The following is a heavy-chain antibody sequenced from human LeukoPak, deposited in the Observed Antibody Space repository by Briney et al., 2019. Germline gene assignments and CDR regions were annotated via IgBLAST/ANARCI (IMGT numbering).Heavy chain of an antibody. Sequence: ASVKVSCKASGYTFTSYGISWVRQAPGQGLEWMGWISAYNGNTNYAQKLQGRVTMTTDTSTSTAFMELRSLRSDDTAGYYCARVGNYDILTGTGSWFDPWGQGNPVTVSS. D-gene: IGHD3-9*01. CDR3: ARVGNYDILTGTGSWFDP. CDR2: ISAYNGNT. V-gene: IGHV1-18*01. J-gene: IGHJ5*02. CDR1: GYTFTSYG.